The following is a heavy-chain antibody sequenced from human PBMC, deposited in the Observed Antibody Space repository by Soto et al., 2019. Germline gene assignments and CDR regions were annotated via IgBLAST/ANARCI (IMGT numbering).Heavy chain of an antibody. J-gene: IGHJ6*02. CDR2: ISSSSSYI. D-gene: IGHD3-10*01. CDR3: ASTFGWARDPRGMDV. V-gene: IGHV3-21*01. CDR1: GFTFGSYS. Sequence: PGGSLRLSCAASGFTFGSYSMNWVRQAPGKGLEWVSSISSSSSYIYYADSVKGRFTISRDNAKNSLYLQMNSLRAEDTAVYYCASTFGWARDPRGMDVWGQGTTVTVSS.